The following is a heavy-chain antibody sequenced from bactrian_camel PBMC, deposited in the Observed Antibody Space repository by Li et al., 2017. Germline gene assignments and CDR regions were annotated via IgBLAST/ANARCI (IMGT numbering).Heavy chain of an antibody. CDR1: GYTDSSGNC. D-gene: IGHD1*01. J-gene: IGHJ4*01. V-gene: IGHV3S55*01. Sequence: HVQLVESGGGSVQAGGSLRLSCTASGYTDSSGNCMGWFRQAPGKAREMVAYVEGDGVIWHTDSVKGRFTISKDNAKNTLYLQMNSLKPEDTAVYYCAAMLGPCPPGRWYGNNYWGQGTQVTVS. CDR2: VEGDGVI. CDR3: AAMLGPCPPGRWYGNNY.